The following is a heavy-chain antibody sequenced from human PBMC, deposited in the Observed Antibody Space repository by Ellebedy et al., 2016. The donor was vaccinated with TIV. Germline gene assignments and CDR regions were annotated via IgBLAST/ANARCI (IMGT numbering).Heavy chain of an antibody. J-gene: IGHJ6*02. V-gene: IGHV4-59*05. CDR2: IYYSGST. CDR3: ARITPFQQLVGHTYYYGMDV. CDR1: GGSISSYY. D-gene: IGHD6-13*01. Sequence: MPSETLSLTCTVSGGSISSYYWSWIRQPPGKGLEWIGSIYYSGSTYYNPSLKSRVTISVDTSKNQFSLKLSSVTAADTAVYYCARITPFQQLVGHTYYYGMDVWGQGTTVTVSS.